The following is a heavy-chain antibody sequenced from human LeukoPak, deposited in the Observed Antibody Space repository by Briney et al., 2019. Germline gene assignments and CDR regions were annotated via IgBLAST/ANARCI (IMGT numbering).Heavy chain of an antibody. CDR3: ARESFYYDSSGYNAFDI. CDR1: GFTFSSYA. D-gene: IGHD3-22*01. Sequence: PGGSLRLSCAASGFTFSSYAMHWVRQAPGKGLEWVAVISYDGSNKYYADSVKGRFTISRDNSKNTLYLQMNSLRAEDTAVYYCARESFYYDSSGYNAFDIWGQGTMVTVSS. CDR2: ISYDGSNK. J-gene: IGHJ3*02. V-gene: IGHV3-30-3*01.